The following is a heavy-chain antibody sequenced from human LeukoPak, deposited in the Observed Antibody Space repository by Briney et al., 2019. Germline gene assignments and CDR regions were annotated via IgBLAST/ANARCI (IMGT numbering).Heavy chain of an antibody. V-gene: IGHV1-2*02. CDR2: VNPNGGGS. D-gene: IGHD3-22*01. Sequence: ASVKVSCKTSGYTFSNYYVHWVRQAPGQGLEWMGWVNPNGGGSFFPNKFQGRVTMTRDTSISTAYMELDDLRSDDTAVYFCARVTSLFYDSGAQSEMGYWGQGTLVTASS. J-gene: IGHJ4*02. CDR1: GYTFSNYY. CDR3: ARVTSLFYDSGAQSEMGY.